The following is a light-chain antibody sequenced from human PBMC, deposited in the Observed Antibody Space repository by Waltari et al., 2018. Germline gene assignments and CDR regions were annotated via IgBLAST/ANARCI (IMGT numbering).Light chain of an antibody. CDR2: YDS. J-gene: IGLJ3*02. V-gene: IGLV3-21*04. Sequence: YVLTQPPSVSVVPGKTARLTCGGDDIGSKSVNWYQQKPGQAPGLVMFYDSDRPSEIPERFSGSNSGNTATLTISWVEAGDEADYHCQVWDDVTDSGVFGGGTKLTVL. CDR3: QVWDDVTDSGV. CDR1: DIGSKS.